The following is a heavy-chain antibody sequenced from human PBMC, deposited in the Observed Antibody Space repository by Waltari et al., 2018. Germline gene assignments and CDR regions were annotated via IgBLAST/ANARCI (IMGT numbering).Heavy chain of an antibody. CDR3: ARDTPRLAYCFDY. CDR1: GGTFSSYA. J-gene: IGHJ4*02. V-gene: IGHV1-69*10. D-gene: IGHD4-17*01. CDR2: IIPILGIA. Sequence: QVQLVQSGAEVKKPGSSVKVSCKASGGTFSSYAISWVRQAPGQGLEWMGGIIPILGIANYAQKFQGRVTITADKSTSTAYMELSSLRSEDTAVYYCARDTPRLAYCFDYWGQGTLVTVSS.